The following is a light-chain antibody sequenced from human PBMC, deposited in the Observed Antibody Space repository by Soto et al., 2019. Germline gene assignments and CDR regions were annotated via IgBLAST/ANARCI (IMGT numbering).Light chain of an antibody. CDR2: AAS. Sequence: DIQMTQSPSSLSASVGDRVTITCRASQSISSYLNWYQQNPGKAPKLLIYAASSLQSGVTSRFSVSGSTTDFTFTISSMQPEAVATSYCYQTYTPPYTFGQGTKLEIK. CDR3: YQTYTPPYT. CDR1: QSISSY. V-gene: IGKV1-39*01. J-gene: IGKJ2*01.